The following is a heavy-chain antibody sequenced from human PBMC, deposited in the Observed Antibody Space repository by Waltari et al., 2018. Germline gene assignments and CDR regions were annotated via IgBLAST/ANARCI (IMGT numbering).Heavy chain of an antibody. CDR1: GFTFSAHA. CDR3: ARDGRFRTDGFDV. V-gene: IGHV3-23*01. CDR2: ISGPGGST. D-gene: IGHD3-10*01. J-gene: IGHJ3*01. Sequence: VTLLESGGGLVQRGGSLRLLCGASGFTFSAHAMYWVRQFPGKGLEWVSSISGPGGSTYYPDSVKGRFTISRDNSRNTLYLQMDSLRAKDTAVYYCARDGRFRTDGFDVWGQGTMVTVSS.